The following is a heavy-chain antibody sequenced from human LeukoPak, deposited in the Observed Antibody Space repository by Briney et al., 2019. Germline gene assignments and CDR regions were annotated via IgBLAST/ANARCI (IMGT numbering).Heavy chain of an antibody. J-gene: IGHJ4*02. CDR1: GGSVSSYY. V-gene: IGHV4-59*08. Sequence: PSETLSLTCSVSGGSVSSYYWSWIRQPPGKGLEWIGYIYYTGSTNYNPSLKSRVTISIDTSKNQFSLKLTSVTAADTAVYYCARGVAYFYWGQGTLVTVSS. D-gene: IGHD3-9*01. CDR2: IYYTGST. CDR3: ARGVAYFY.